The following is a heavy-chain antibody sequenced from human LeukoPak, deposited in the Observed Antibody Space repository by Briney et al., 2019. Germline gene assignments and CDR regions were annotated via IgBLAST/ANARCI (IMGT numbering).Heavy chain of an antibody. V-gene: IGHV4-59*01. CDR2: IYYSGST. J-gene: IGHJ4*02. Sequence: SETLSLTCTVSGTSISTYYWNWIRQPPGKGLEWIAYIYYSGSTNYNPSLKSRATISVDTSKNQFSLKLSSVTAADTAVYYCARAGYCGTTSCYDYWGQGTLVTVSS. D-gene: IGHD2-2*01. CDR3: ARAGYCGTTSCYDY. CDR1: GTSISTYY.